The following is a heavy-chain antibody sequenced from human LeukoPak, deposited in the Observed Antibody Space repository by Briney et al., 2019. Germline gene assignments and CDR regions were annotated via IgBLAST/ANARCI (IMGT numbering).Heavy chain of an antibody. CDR3: ASGPNTGGWG. CDR2: ISSSSSYI. V-gene: IGHV3-21*01. D-gene: IGHD4/OR15-4a*01. Sequence: GGSLRLSCAASGVTFSSYSMNWVRQAPGKGLEWVSSISSSSSYIYYADSVKGRFTISRDNAKNSLYLQMNSLRAEDTAVYYCASGPNTGGWGWGQGRMVTVSS. CDR1: GVTFSSYS. J-gene: IGHJ3*01.